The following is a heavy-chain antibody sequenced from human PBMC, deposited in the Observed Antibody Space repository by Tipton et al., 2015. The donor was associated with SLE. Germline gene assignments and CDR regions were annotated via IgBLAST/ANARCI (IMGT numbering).Heavy chain of an antibody. Sequence: SLRLSCAASGLTFSSFGMHWVRQAPGKGLEWVAVISYDGTNKYYADSVKGRFTISRDNAKNSLYLQMNSLRAEDTAVYYCARVIVATLPFDYWGQGTLVTVSS. D-gene: IGHD5-12*01. V-gene: IGHV3-30*03. CDR3: ARVIVATLPFDY. CDR1: GLTFSSFG. CDR2: ISYDGTNK. J-gene: IGHJ4*02.